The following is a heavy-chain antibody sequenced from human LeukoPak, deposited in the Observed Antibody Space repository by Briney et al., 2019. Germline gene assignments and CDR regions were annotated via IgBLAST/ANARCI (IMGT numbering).Heavy chain of an antibody. D-gene: IGHD2-21*01. CDR3: AREGSYCVGGECYSFDF. J-gene: IGHJ4*02. CDR2: MDGGNGNT. CDR1: GYKFISHY. V-gene: IGHV1-2*02. Sequence: ASVRVSCKASGYKFISHYLQWVRQAPGLGPEWMGWMDGGNGNTRYAEKFEGRVTMARDTSTSTAYMDLSSLTSDDTAVYYCAREGSYCVGGECYSFDFWGQGTLVTVSS.